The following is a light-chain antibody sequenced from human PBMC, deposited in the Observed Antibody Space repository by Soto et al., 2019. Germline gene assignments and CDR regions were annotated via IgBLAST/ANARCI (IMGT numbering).Light chain of an antibody. CDR3: QQYGGSPRT. CDR2: DAS. Sequence: EIVLTQSPGTLSLSPGERATLSCRASQSISSNYLAWYQQTPGQAPRLLIYDASSRAAGIPDRFSGSGSGADFTLTISRLEPEAFGVYYCQQYGGSPRTFGQGTKVDIK. CDR1: QSISSNY. V-gene: IGKV3-20*01. J-gene: IGKJ1*01.